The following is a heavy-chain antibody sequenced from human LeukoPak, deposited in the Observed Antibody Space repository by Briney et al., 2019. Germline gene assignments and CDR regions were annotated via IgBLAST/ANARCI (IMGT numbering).Heavy chain of an antibody. CDR1: GGSISSYY. CDR2: IYYSGST. V-gene: IGHV4-59*12. J-gene: IGHJ6*03. CDR3: ARERGGYGAYYYYYYMDV. D-gene: IGHD4-17*01. Sequence: SETLSLTCTVSGGSISSYYWSWIRQPPGKGLEYIGYIYYSGSTNYNTSLKRRVTISVDTSKNQFSLKLSSVTAADTAVYYCARERGGYGAYYYYYYMDVWGKGTTVTISS.